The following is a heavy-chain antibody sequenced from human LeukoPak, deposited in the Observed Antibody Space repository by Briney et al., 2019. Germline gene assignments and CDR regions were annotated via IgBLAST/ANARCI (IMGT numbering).Heavy chain of an antibody. Sequence: GGSLRLSCAAPGFTFSNFGMPWVRQAPGKGLKWVAIIWHDGSDKYYADSVKGRFTISRDNSKNTLFLQMNSLRAEDTAVYFCVKDSPGGLLLSFWGQGTLVTVSS. D-gene: IGHD3-10*01. J-gene: IGHJ4*02. CDR2: IWHDGSDK. V-gene: IGHV3-33*03. CDR3: VKDSPGGLLLSF. CDR1: GFTFSNFG.